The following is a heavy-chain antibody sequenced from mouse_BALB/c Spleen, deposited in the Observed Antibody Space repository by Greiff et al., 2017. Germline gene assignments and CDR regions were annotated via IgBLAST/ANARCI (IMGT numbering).Heavy chain of an antibody. CDR3: AAIYYYGST. CDR1: GYSITSDYA. CDR2: ISYSGST. Sequence: VQLQQSGPGLVKPSQSLSLTCTVTGYSITSDYAWNWIRQFPGNKLEWMGYISYSGSTSYNPSLKSRISITRDTSKNQFFLQLNSVTTEDTATYYCAAIYYYGSTWGQGTLVTVSA. D-gene: IGHD1-1*01. V-gene: IGHV3-2*02. J-gene: IGHJ3*01.